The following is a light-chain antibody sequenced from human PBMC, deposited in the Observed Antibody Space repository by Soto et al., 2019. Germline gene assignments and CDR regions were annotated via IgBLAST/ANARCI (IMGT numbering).Light chain of an antibody. V-gene: IGKV1-5*03. CDR1: QSISSY. CDR3: QQYNGDSLWT. Sequence: DIQMTQSPSSLSASVGDRVTITCRASQSISSYLNWYQQKPGKAPKLLIYKASSLESGVPSRFSGSGSGTEFTLTISSLQPDDFAPYYCQQYNGDSLWTFGQGTKVDIK. J-gene: IGKJ1*01. CDR2: KAS.